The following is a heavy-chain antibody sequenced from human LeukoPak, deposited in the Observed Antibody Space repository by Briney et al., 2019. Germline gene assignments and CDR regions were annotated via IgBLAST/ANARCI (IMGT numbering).Heavy chain of an antibody. CDR1: GFTFSSYG. V-gene: IGHV3-23*01. Sequence: PGGSLRLSCAASGFTFSSYGMSWVRQAPGKGLEWVSAISGSGGSTYYADSVKGRFTISRDNSKKRLYLQMNSLRAEDTAVYYCAKSCRGIAVAAFDIWGQGTMVTVSS. CDR2: ISGSGGST. D-gene: IGHD6-19*01. CDR3: AKSCRGIAVAAFDI. J-gene: IGHJ3*02.